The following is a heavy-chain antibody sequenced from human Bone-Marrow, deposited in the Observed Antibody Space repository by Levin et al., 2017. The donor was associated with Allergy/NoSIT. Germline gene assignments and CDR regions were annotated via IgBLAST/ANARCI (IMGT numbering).Heavy chain of an antibody. D-gene: IGHD3-10*01. Sequence: KISCKASGGTFSTYAFSWVRQAPGQGLEWMGGIIPMFETVKYAQKFQDRVTITADESTSTAYMELSSLRSEDTAVYYCARDRAGALIRGVISYFHYWGQGTLVTVSS. CDR2: IIPMFETV. CDR1: GGTFSTYA. J-gene: IGHJ4*02. V-gene: IGHV1-69*01. CDR3: ARDRAGALIRGVISYFHY.